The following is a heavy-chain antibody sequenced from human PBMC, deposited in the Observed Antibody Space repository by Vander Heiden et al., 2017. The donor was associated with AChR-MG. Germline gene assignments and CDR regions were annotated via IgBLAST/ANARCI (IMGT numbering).Heavy chain of an antibody. CDR2: IRSKANNYAT. D-gene: IGHD1-26*01. V-gene: IGHV3-73*02. J-gene: IGHJ4*02. CDR3: TRLVEAGVREGLFDY. CDR1: GFTFSGFA. Sequence: EVQLVESGGGLVQPGGSLKLSCAASGFTFSGFAMHWVRQASGKGLEWVGRIRSKANNYATAYAASVKGRFTISRDDSKNTSYLQMNSLETEDTAVYYCTRLVEAGVREGLFDYWGQGTLVNVS.